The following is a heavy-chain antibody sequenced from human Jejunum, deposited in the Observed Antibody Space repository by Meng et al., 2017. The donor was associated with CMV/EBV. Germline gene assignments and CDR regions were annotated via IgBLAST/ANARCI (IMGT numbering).Heavy chain of an antibody. J-gene: IGHJ4*02. CDR3: ARVLVAGRAEYHY. CDR2: IGPTNGGT. Sequence: AAGYTLITYHMHWLRQAPGRGLEWMGVIGPTNGGTDYAQQFQGRVAMTTDTSTNTVYLELSSLTSDDAAVYCCARVLVAGRAEYHYWGQGTLVTVSS. V-gene: IGHV1-46*01. D-gene: IGHD6-19*01. CDR1: GYTLITYH.